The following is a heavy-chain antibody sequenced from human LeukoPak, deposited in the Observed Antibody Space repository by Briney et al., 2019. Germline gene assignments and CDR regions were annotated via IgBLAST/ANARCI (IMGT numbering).Heavy chain of an antibody. CDR2: INHNGNVN. V-gene: IGHV3-7*03. CDR1: GFTFSSYW. CDR3: ARGGGDPRYDAFDI. Sequence: GGSLRLSCAASGFTFSSYWMNWARQAPGKGLEWVASINHNGNVNYYVDSVKGRFTISRDNAKNSLYLQMSNLRAEDTAVYFCARGGGDPRYDAFDIWGQGTMVTVSS. J-gene: IGHJ3*02. D-gene: IGHD2-21*02.